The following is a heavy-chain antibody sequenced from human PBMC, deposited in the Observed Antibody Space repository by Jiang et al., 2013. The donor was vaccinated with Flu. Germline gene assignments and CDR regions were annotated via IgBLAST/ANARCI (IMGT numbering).Heavy chain of an antibody. CDR3: ARHSGPDLSEPFHI. CDR2: ICPGDSDT. J-gene: IGHJ3*02. CDR1: GYSFTNSW. Sequence: SLKISCKGSGYSFTNSWIGWVRQMPGKGLEWVGIICPGDSDTRYSPSFQGQVTISADKSISTAYLQWSSLKASDTAMYYCARHSGPDLSEPFHIWGQGTMVTVSS. V-gene: IGHV5-51*01. D-gene: IGHD3-3*01.